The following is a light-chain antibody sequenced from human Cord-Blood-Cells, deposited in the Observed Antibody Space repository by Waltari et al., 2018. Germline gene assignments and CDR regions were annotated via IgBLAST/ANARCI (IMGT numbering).Light chain of an antibody. CDR1: SSDVGGYNY. CDR2: DVS. CDR3: CSYAGSYTL. Sequence: QSALTQPRPVSGSPGQSVTISCTGTSSDVGGYNYVSWYQQHPGKAPKLMIYDVSRRPSGVPDRFSGSKSGNTASLTISGLQAEVEADYYCCSYAGSYTLFGGGTKLTVL. J-gene: IGLJ2*01. V-gene: IGLV2-11*01.